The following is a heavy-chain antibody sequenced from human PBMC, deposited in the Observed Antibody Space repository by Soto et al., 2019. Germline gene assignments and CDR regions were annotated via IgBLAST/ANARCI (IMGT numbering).Heavy chain of an antibody. J-gene: IGHJ4*02. Sequence: VSCKASVYTFTSYGISWVRQAPGQGLEWMGWISAYNGNTNYAQKLQGRVTMTTDTSTSTAYMELRSLRSDDTAVYYCARVEAVTTPLDYWGQGTLVTVSS. CDR2: ISAYNGNT. V-gene: IGHV1-18*01. D-gene: IGHD4-17*01. CDR1: VYTFTSYG. CDR3: ARVEAVTTPLDY.